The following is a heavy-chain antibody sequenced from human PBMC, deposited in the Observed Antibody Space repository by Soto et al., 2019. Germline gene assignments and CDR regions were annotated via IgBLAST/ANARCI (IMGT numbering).Heavy chain of an antibody. V-gene: IGHV3-30-3*01. J-gene: IGHJ6*02. CDR3: ARDSRPPGIYYYYGMDV. Sequence: GGSLRLSCAASGFTFSSYAMHWVRQAPGKGLEWVAVISYDGSNKYYADSVKGRFTISRDNSKNTLYLQVNSLRAEDTAVYYCARDSRPPGIYYYYGMDVWGQGTTVTVSS. CDR1: GFTFSSYA. CDR2: ISYDGSNK.